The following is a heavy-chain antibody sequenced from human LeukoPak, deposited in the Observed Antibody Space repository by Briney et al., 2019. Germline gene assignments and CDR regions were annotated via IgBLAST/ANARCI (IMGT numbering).Heavy chain of an antibody. CDR2: INPNSGGT. CDR3: ARSPYSSGWYAV. D-gene: IGHD6-19*01. V-gene: IGHV1-2*02. CDR1: GYTFTGYY. Sequence: ASEKVSCKASGYTFTGYYMHWVRQAPGQGLEWMGWINPNSGGTNYAQKFQGRVTMTRDTSISTAYMELSRLRSDDTAVYYCARSPYSSGWYAVWGKGTTVTVSS. J-gene: IGHJ6*04.